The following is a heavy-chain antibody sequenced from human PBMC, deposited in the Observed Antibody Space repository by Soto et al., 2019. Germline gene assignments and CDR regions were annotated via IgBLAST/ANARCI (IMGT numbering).Heavy chain of an antibody. CDR3: AKWNPLNP. J-gene: IGHJ5*02. D-gene: IGHD1-1*01. CDR1: GASISNTEW. CDR2: VHHSGDT. V-gene: IGHV4-4*02. Sequence: SETLSLTCTVSGASISNTEWWHWVRQPPGKGLEWIGEVHHSGDTNYNPSLKSRVTMSVDKSKNQLSLMLTSVTAADTAVYYCAKWNPLNPWGQGTLVTVSS.